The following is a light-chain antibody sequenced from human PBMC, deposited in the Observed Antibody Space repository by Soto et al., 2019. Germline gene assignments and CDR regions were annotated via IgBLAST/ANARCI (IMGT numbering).Light chain of an antibody. CDR2: DVD. CDR3: SSFSSTSTYV. V-gene: IGLV2-14*01. J-gene: IGLJ1*01. CDR1: SSDVGGYNF. Sequence: QSALTQPASVSGSPGQSITISCTGTSSDVGGYNFVSWYQQLPGKVPKLIIYDVDNRPSGVSNRFSGSKSDSTASLTISGLQAEDEADYYCSSFSSTSTYVFGTGTKLTVL.